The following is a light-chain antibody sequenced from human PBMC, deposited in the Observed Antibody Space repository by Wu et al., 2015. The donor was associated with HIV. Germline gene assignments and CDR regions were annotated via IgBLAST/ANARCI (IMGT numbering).Light chain of an antibody. Sequence: EIVMTQSPATLSVSPGERATLSCRASQSISNNLAWYHQKPGQAPRLLIYGASTRATGIPTRFSGSGSGTKFTLTIDSMQSEDFAVYYCQQSNNWPPWTFGQGTKVEI. J-gene: IGKJ1*01. CDR1: QSISNN. CDR2: GAS. V-gene: IGKV3-15*01. CDR3: QQSNNWPPWT.